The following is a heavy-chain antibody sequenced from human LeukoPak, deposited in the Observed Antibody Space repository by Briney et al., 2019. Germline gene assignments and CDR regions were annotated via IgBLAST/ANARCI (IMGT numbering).Heavy chain of an antibody. V-gene: IGHV4-39*01. CDR3: ARGGITHAFDI. CDR1: GGSISSSSYY. CDR2: IYYSGST. Sequence: SETLSLTCTVSGGSISSSSYYWGWIRQPPGKGLEWIGSIYYSGSTYYNPSLKSRVTISVDTSKNQFSLKLSSVTAADTAVYYCARGGITHAFDIWGQGTMVTVSS. D-gene: IGHD3-3*01. J-gene: IGHJ3*02.